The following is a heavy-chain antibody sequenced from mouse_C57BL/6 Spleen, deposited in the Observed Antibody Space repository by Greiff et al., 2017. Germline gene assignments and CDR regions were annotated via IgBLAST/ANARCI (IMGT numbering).Heavy chain of an antibody. Sequence: EVKLVESGGGLVKPGGSLKLSCAASGFTFSDYGMHWVRQAPEKGLEWVAYISSGSSTIYYADTVKGRFTISRDNAKNTLFLQMTSLRSEDTAMYYCARPYYGSSNAMDYWGQGTSVTVSS. J-gene: IGHJ4*01. V-gene: IGHV5-17*01. CDR1: GFTFSDYG. D-gene: IGHD1-1*01. CDR2: ISSGSSTI. CDR3: ARPYYGSSNAMDY.